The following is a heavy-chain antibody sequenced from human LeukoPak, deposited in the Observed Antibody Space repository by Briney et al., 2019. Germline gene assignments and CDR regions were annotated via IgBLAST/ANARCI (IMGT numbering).Heavy chain of an antibody. CDR3: ARDHAYRTDY. Sequence: TGGSLRLSCAASGFSFSNDWMCWVRQAPGKGLEWVANINQDESKKYYVDSVKGRFTISSDNAKNSLYLQMSSLRAEDTAVYYCARDHAYRTDYWGQGTLVTVSS. CDR2: INQDESKK. V-gene: IGHV3-7*01. CDR1: GFSFSNDW. D-gene: IGHD2-2*01. J-gene: IGHJ4*02.